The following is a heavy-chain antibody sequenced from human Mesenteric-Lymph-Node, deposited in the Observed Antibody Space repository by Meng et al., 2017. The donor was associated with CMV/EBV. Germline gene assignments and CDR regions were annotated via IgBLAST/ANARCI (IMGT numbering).Heavy chain of an antibody. CDR3: ARGKNIVVVNYYFDY. Sequence: GESLKISCAASGFTFSSYSMNWVRQAPGKGLEWVSYISSSSSTIYYADSVKGRFTISRDNAKNSLYLQMNSLRAEDTAVYYCARGKNIVVVNYYFDYWGQGTLVTVSS. J-gene: IGHJ4*02. V-gene: IGHV3-48*04. CDR1: GFTFSSYS. CDR2: ISSSSSTI. D-gene: IGHD2-21*01.